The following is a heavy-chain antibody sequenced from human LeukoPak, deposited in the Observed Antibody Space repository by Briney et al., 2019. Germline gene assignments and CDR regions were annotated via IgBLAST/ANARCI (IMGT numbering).Heavy chain of an antibody. CDR2: INSDGSNT. J-gene: IGHJ4*02. CDR1: GFTFSSYW. V-gene: IGHV3-74*01. D-gene: IGHD4-23*01. CDR3: ATSGRRWDYFDY. Sequence: PGGSLRLSCAGSGFTFSSYWMHWVRQAPGKGLVWVSRINSDGSNTKYADSVKGRFTISRDNAKNTLYLQMNSLRAEDTAVYYCATSGRRWDYFDYWGQGTLVTVSS.